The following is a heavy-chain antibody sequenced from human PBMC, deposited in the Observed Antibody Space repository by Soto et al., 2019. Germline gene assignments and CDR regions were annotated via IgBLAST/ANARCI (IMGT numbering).Heavy chain of an antibody. J-gene: IGHJ4*02. CDR3: ARGRSTHCGGDCYPHDY. Sequence: QVQLVESGGDVVQPGRSLRLSCAASGFTFSSYAMHWVRQAPGKGLEWVAVISYDGSSNVYADSVKGRLTVSRDNSKNTLYLQMNSLRPEDTAVYHCARGRSTHCGGDCYPHDYWGQGTLVTVSS. CDR1: GFTFSSYA. D-gene: IGHD2-21*02. V-gene: IGHV3-30-3*01. CDR2: ISYDGSSN.